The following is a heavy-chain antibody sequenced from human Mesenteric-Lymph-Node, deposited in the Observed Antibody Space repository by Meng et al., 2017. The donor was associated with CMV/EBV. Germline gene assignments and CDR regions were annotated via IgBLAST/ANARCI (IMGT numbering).Heavy chain of an antibody. V-gene: IGHV4-39*01. D-gene: IGHD2-15*01. CDR3: ARTGGVAEYFES. Sequence: GSLRLSCTVSGGSISSSSYYWGWIRQPPGKGLEWIGSIYYSGSTYYNPSLKSRVTISVDTSKNQFSLKLSSVTAADTAVYYCARTGGVAEYFESWGQGTLVTVSS. CDR2: IYYSGST. CDR1: GGSISSSSYY. J-gene: IGHJ1*01.